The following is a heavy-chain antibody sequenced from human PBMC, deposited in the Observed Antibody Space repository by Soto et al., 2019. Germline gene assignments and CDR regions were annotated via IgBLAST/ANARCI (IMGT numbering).Heavy chain of an antibody. J-gene: IGHJ4*02. Sequence: SQTLSLTCAVYGGSFSGYYWSWIRQPPGKGLEWIGEINHSGSTNYNPSLKSRVTISVDTSKNQFSLKLSSVTAADTAVYYCARARIAVAGRGGRYFDYWGQGTLVTVSS. D-gene: IGHD6-19*01. CDR2: INHSGST. CDR3: ARARIAVAGRGGRYFDY. V-gene: IGHV4-34*01. CDR1: GGSFSGYY.